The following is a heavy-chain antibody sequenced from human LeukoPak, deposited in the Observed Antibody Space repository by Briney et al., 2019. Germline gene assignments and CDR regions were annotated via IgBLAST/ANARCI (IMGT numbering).Heavy chain of an antibody. CDR3: ARQMNTVTADY. Sequence: SETLSLTCTVSGGSISSSSYFWGWIRQPPGKGLEWIGSIFYSGSTYYNPSLNSRVTISIDTSKSQFSLRLSSVTAADTAVYYCARQMNTVTADYWGQGTLVTVSS. J-gene: IGHJ4*02. D-gene: IGHD4-17*01. CDR2: IFYSGST. CDR1: GGSISSSSYF. V-gene: IGHV4-39*01.